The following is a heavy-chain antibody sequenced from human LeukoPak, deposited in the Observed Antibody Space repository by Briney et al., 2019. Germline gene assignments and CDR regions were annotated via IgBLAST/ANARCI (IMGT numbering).Heavy chain of an antibody. CDR2: MSYDGSNK. Sequence: GGSLRLSCAASGFTFSSYAMHWVRQAPGKGLEWVAVMSYDGSNKYYADSVKGRFTISRDNSKNTLYLQMNSLRAEDTAVYYCARVLEYRGSYYDYFDYWGQGTLVTVSS. J-gene: IGHJ4*02. CDR1: GFTFSSYA. V-gene: IGHV3-30-3*01. D-gene: IGHD1-26*01. CDR3: ARVLEYRGSYYDYFDY.